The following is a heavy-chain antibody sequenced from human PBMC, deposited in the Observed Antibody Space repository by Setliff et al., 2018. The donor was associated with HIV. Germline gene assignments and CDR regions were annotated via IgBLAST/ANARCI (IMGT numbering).Heavy chain of an antibody. CDR1: GGSISSYY. D-gene: IGHD6-19*01. CDR3: ARDRWSVAGAYSYYGMDV. Sequence: PSETLSLTCTVSGGSISSYYWSWIRQPPGKGLELIGYIYYSGSTNYNPSLKSRVTISVDTSKNQFSLKLSSVTAADTAVYYRARDRWSVAGAYSYYGMDVWGQGTTVTVSS. V-gene: IGHV4-59*01. J-gene: IGHJ6*02. CDR2: IYYSGST.